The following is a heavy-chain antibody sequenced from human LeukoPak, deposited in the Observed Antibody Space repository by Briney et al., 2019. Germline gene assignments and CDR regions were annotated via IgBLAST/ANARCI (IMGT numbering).Heavy chain of an antibody. CDR1: GFTFRNYG. J-gene: IGHJ6*04. V-gene: IGHV3-30*02. CDR2: IRYDGNNE. D-gene: IGHD3-10*02. Sequence: PGGSLRLSCAASGFTFRNYGVHWVRQAPGKGLEWVASIRYDGNNEYYADSVKGRFTISRDNSKNTQYLQMNSLRAEDTAVYYCAELGITMIGGVWGKGTTVTISS. CDR3: AELGITMIGGV.